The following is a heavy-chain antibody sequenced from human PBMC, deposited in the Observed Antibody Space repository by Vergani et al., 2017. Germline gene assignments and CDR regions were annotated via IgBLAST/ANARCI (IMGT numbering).Heavy chain of an antibody. J-gene: IGHJ5*02. Sequence: QVRLQESGPGLVRPSETLSLTCTVSGGSLTPYYWSWIRQPPGKELEWIGYMYHSGSTNYNPSLETRVTISGDTSKNQFSLKLNSVTAADTAVYYCGRVADFYGLGSRLLDLWGQGILVTVSS. CDR2: MYHSGST. CDR3: GRVADFYGLGSRLLDL. D-gene: IGHD3-10*01. CDR1: GGSLTPYY. V-gene: IGHV4-59*01.